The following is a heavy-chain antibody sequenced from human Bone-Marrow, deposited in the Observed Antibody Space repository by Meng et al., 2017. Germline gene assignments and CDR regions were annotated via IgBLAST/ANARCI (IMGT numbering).Heavy chain of an antibody. D-gene: IGHD5-18*01. Sequence: LSLTCAASGFTFSSYSMNWVRQAPGKGLEWVSYISSSSSTIYYADSVKGRFTISRDNAKNSLYLQMNSLRAEDTAVYYCAREPEVDTAMVRYYYYGMDVWGQGTTVTVSS. CDR1: GFTFSSYS. CDR3: AREPEVDTAMVRYYYYGMDV. CDR2: ISSSSSTI. V-gene: IGHV3-48*04. J-gene: IGHJ6*02.